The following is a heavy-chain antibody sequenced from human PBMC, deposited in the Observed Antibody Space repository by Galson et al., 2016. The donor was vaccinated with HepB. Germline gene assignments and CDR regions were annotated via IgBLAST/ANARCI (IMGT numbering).Heavy chain of an antibody. CDR1: GFTLRSYW. CDR2: INTDGSGT. CDR3: VRDIGQYTSSSFES. D-gene: IGHD6-6*01. J-gene: IGHJ4*02. Sequence: SLRLSCAASGFTLRSYWMHWVRQAPGKGLEWVAQINTDGSGTAYADSVLGRFTISRDNAKNTLYLQMNSLRVDDTAMYYCVRDIGQYTSSSFESWGQGTLVTVSS. V-gene: IGHV3-74*03.